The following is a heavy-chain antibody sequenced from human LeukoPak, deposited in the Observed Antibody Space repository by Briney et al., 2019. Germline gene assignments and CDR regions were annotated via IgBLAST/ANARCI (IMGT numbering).Heavy chain of an antibody. V-gene: IGHV4-38-2*02. CDR1: GYSISSGYY. D-gene: IGHD3-10*01. J-gene: IGHJ4*02. CDR2: IYHSGST. CDR3: ARGSAYGSGSYPHDY. Sequence: SETLSLTCTVSGYSISSGYYWGWIRQPPGKGLEWIGSIYHSGSTYYNPSLKSRVTISVDTSKNQFSLKLSSVTAADTAVYYCARGSAYGSGSYPHDYWGRGTLVTVSS.